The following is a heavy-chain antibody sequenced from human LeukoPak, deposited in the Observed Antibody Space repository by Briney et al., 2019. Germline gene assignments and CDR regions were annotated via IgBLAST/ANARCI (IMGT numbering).Heavy chain of an antibody. Sequence: SETLSLTCTVSGGSISSGGYYWSWIRQHPGKGLEWIGYIYYSGSTYYNPSLKSRDTISVDTSKNQFSLKLSSVTAADTAVYYCARGNYGDSLLDYWGQGTLVTVSS. CDR2: IYYSGST. CDR3: ARGNYGDSLLDY. V-gene: IGHV4-31*03. J-gene: IGHJ4*02. CDR1: GGSISSGGYY. D-gene: IGHD4-17*01.